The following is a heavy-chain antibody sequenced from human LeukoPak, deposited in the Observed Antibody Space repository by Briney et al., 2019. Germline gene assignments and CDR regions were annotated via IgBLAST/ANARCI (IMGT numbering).Heavy chain of an antibody. V-gene: IGHV4-38-2*02. CDR3: ARQRENYYMDV. D-gene: IGHD5-24*01. J-gene: IGHJ6*03. CDR1: GYSISSGYY. CDR2: IYHSGST. Sequence: SETLSLTCTVSGYSISSGYYWGWIRQPPGKGLEWIGSIYHSGSTYYNPSLKSRVTISVDTSKNQFSLKLSSVTAADTAVYYCARQRENYYMDVWGKGTTVTISS.